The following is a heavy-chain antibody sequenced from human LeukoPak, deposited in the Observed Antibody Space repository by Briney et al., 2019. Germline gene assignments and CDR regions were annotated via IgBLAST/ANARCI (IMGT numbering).Heavy chain of an antibody. J-gene: IGHJ4*02. CDR1: GGSISSYY. CDR2: IYYSGST. D-gene: IGHD5-12*01. Sequence: PSETLSLTCTVSGGSISSYYWSWIRQPPGKGLEWIGYIYYSGSTNYNPSPKSRVTMSVDTSKNQFSLKLSSVTAADTAVYYCASLGGYDYGSSDYWGQGTLVTVSS. V-gene: IGHV4-59*12. CDR3: ASLGGYDYGSSDY.